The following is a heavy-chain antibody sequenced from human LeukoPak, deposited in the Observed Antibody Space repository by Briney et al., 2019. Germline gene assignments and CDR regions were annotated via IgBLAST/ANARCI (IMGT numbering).Heavy chain of an antibody. V-gene: IGHV3-20*04. CDR3: AKDPDPHYYDSSGYYDGVGY. CDR1: GFTFDDYG. CDR2: TNWNGARI. Sequence: GGSLRLSCAATGFTFDDYGMSWVRQAPGKGLKWVSGTNWNGARIGYADSVKGRFTISRDNSKNTLYLQMNSLRAEDTAVYYCAKDPDPHYYDSSGYYDGVGYWGQGTLVTVSS. J-gene: IGHJ4*02. D-gene: IGHD3-22*01.